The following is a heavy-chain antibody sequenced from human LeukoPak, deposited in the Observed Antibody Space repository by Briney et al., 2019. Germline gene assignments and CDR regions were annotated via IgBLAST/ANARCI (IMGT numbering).Heavy chain of an antibody. CDR3: ARARYSSGWYYYYGMDV. CDR2: IWADGAP. Sequence: PSETLSLTCTVSGGSIDSGNYYWNWIRQPAGKGLEWIGRIWADGAPSYRPSLNSRVTISVDTSKNQFSLKLSSVTAADTAVYYCARARYSSGWYYYYGMDVWGQGTTVTVSS. CDR1: GGSIDSGNYY. J-gene: IGHJ6*02. D-gene: IGHD6-19*01. V-gene: IGHV4-61*02.